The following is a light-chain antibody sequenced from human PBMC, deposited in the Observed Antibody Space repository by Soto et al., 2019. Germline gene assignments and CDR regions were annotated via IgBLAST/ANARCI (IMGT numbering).Light chain of an antibody. CDR1: QSVSSN. V-gene: IGKV3-15*01. CDR3: QHSNNFPPWT. CDR2: GAS. Sequence: EIVMTQSPATLSVSPGERATLSCRASQSVSSNLAWYQQKPVQAPRLLIYGASTGATGIPARFSGSGSGTEFTITISSLQSEDFPVYYCQHSNNFPPWTFGQGTKVEIK. J-gene: IGKJ1*01.